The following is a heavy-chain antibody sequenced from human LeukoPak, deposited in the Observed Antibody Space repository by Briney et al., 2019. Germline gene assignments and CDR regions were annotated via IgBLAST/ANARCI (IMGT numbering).Heavy chain of an antibody. D-gene: IGHD6-19*01. V-gene: IGHV3-74*01. CDR3: TRDGYSSGWLS. CDR1: GFTFSDYW. Sequence: GGSLRLSCAASGFTFSDYWMHWVRQVPGKGLVWVARINADGSITNHADSVKGRFTISRGNAENTLYLQMNSLRAEDTAVYYCTRDGYSSGWLSWGQGTLVTVSS. J-gene: IGHJ5*02. CDR2: INADGSIT.